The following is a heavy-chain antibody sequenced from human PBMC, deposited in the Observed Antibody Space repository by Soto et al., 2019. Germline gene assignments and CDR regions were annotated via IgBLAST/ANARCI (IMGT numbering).Heavy chain of an antibody. V-gene: IGHV3-7*01. J-gene: IGHJ4*02. CDR1: GFTFSSYW. D-gene: IGHD2-15*01. CDR2: IKQDGSEK. Sequence: PGGSLRLSCAASGFTFSSYWMSWVRQAPGKGLEWVANIKQDGSEKYYVDSVKGRFTISRDNAKNSLYLQMNSLRAEDTAVYYCARTMGQDIVVVVAATPLVPSDYWGQGTLDTVSS. CDR3: ARTMGQDIVVVVAATPLVPSDY.